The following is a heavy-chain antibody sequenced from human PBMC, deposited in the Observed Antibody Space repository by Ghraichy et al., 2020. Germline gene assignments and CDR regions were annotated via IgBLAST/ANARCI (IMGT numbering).Heavy chain of an antibody. Sequence: GESLNISCEASGFTFDNYAMRWVRQAPGKGLEWVSGISASGRSPAYADSVKGRFTISRDNSKNTLYLQMNSLRAEDPAVYYCAKDIKTMTASGYYFDYWGQGTLVSVSS. CDR3: AKDIKTMTASGYYFDY. V-gene: IGHV3-23*01. CDR1: GFTFDNYA. CDR2: ISASGRSP. D-gene: IGHD6-25*01. J-gene: IGHJ4*02.